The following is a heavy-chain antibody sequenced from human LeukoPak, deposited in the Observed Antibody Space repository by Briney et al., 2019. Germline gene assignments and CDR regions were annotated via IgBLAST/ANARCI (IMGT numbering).Heavy chain of an antibody. CDR1: GFSFSSYS. J-gene: IGHJ4*01. CDR3: ASAGSGLY. V-gene: IGHV3-48*02. Sequence: PRGSPRLSCAASGFSFSSYSMNWVCQAPGKGLEWVSYISSSSSTIYYADSVKGRFTISRDNAKNSLYLQMNSLRDEDTAVYYCASAGSGLYWGHGTLVTVSS. CDR2: ISSSSSTI. D-gene: IGHD6-19*01.